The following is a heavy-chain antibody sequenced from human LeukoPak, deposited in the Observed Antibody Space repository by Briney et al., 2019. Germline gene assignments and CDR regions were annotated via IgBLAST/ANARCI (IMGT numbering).Heavy chain of an antibody. J-gene: IGHJ4*02. CDR1: GFTFSSYA. Sequence: GGSLRLSCAASGFTFSSYAMSWVRQAPGKGLEWVSAISGSGGSTYYADSVKGRFTISRDNSKNTLYLQMNSLRAEDTAVYYCAKDFLILTGYKKNRGHYFDYWGQGTLVTVSS. CDR3: AKDFLILTGYKKNRGHYFDY. D-gene: IGHD3-9*01. CDR2: ISGSGGST. V-gene: IGHV3-23*01.